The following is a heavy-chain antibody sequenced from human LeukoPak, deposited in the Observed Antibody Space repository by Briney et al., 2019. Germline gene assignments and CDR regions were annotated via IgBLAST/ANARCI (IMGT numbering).Heavy chain of an antibody. D-gene: IGHD5-18*01. CDR2: IIPIFGTA. J-gene: IGHJ4*02. Sequence: TSVKVSCKASGGTFSSYAISWVRQAPGQGLEWMGGIIPIFGTANYAQKFQGRVTITTDESTSTAYMELSSLRSEDTAVYYCARMDTAMVTYVYWGQGTLVTVSS. CDR1: GGTFSSYA. CDR3: ARMDTAMVTYVY. V-gene: IGHV1-69*05.